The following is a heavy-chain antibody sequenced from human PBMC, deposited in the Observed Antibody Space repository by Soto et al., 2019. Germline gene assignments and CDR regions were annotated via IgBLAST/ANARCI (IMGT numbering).Heavy chain of an antibody. Sequence: QVQLQESGPGLVKPSQTLSLTCTVSGGSISSGGYYWTWIRQHPGKGLEWIGYNYYSGITYYNPSLKSRVTHSLDKSKNPFSLKLSSVPAADTAVYYCARGSSIAGLYYGMDVWGQGTTVTVSS. D-gene: IGHD6-6*01. CDR2: NYYSGIT. V-gene: IGHV4-31*03. CDR1: GGSISSGGYY. CDR3: ARGSSIAGLYYGMDV. J-gene: IGHJ6*02.